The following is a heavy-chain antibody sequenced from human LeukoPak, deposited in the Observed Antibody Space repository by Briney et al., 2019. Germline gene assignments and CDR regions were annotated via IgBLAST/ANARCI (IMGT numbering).Heavy chain of an antibody. Sequence: SGGSLRLSCAASGFTLSSYSMNWVRQAPGKGLEWVSYISSSSSTIYYADSVKGRFTISRDNAKNSLYLQMNSLRAEDTAVYYCARASYYDYVWRKYYFDYWGQGTLVTVSS. V-gene: IGHV3-48*01. CDR2: ISSSSSTI. J-gene: IGHJ4*02. D-gene: IGHD3-16*01. CDR3: ARASYYDYVWRKYYFDY. CDR1: GFTLSSYS.